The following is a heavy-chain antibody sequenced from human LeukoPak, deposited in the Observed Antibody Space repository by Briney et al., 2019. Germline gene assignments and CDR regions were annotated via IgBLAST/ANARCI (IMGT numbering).Heavy chain of an antibody. Sequence: SETLSLTCTVSGGSISSYYWSWIRQPPGKGLEWIGYIYYSGSTNYNPSLKSRVTISVDTSKNQFSLKLSSVTAADTAVYYCARTFYSSGWYVEKPEYYLDYWGQGTLVTVSS. J-gene: IGHJ4*02. CDR3: ARTFYSSGWYVEKPEYYLDY. CDR2: IYYSGST. D-gene: IGHD6-19*01. CDR1: GGSISSYY. V-gene: IGHV4-59*08.